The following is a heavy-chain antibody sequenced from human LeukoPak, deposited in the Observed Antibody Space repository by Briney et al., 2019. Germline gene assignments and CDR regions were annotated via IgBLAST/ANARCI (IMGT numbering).Heavy chain of an antibody. J-gene: IGHJ5*02. V-gene: IGHV3-33*01. D-gene: IGHD1-26*01. CDR3: ARCGTMSDTWSQEPYDWLDP. CDR1: GFTFRDYG. Sequence: QPGRSLRLSCVASGFTFRDYGMDWVRQAPGKGLEWVAVIWFDGSNKHHAASVKGRFTISRDNSKTTLFLQMNSLRVEDTAVYYCARCGTMSDTWSQEPYDWLDPWGQGTLVTVSS. CDR2: IWFDGSNK.